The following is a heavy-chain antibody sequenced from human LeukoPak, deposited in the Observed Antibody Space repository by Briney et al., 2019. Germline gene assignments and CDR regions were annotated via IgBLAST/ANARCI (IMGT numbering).Heavy chain of an antibody. CDR2: IRQDGSEK. V-gene: IGHV3-7*01. J-gene: IGHJ4*02. Sequence: GGSLRLSCAASGFTFSSYWMSWVRQAPGKGLEWVANIRQDGSEKYYVDSVKGRFTISRDNAKNSLYLRMNSLRAEDTAVYYCARIGDYGGIYFDYWGQGTLVTVSS. D-gene: IGHD4-23*01. CDR1: GFTFSSYW. CDR3: ARIGDYGGIYFDY.